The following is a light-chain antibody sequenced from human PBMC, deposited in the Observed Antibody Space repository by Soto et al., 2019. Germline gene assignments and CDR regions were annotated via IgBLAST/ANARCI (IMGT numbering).Light chain of an antibody. Sequence: EIVLTQSPATLSLSPGERATLSCRASQSVSSYLAWYQQTPGQAPRLLIYDASNRATGIPARFSGSGSGTDFTLTINSLEPEDFAVYYCQQRSNWLYTFGQGTKLEIK. CDR1: QSVSSY. CDR3: QQRSNWLYT. V-gene: IGKV3-11*01. J-gene: IGKJ2*01. CDR2: DAS.